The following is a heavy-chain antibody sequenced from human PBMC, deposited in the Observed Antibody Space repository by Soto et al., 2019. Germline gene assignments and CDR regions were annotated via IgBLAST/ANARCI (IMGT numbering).Heavy chain of an antibody. CDR3: ARDRGFGMDV. V-gene: IGHV4-31*03. CDR2: IFNGGSA. CDR1: GGFDGPVGSGNYY. Sequence: QVQLQESGPGLVKPSQTLSLTCTVSGGFDGPVGSGNYYWNWIRQHPGKGLEWIGYIFNGGSASYNPSLQSRITISADTSKNQFSLNLNSVTAADTAVYFCARDRGFGMDVWGQGTTVIVSS. J-gene: IGHJ6*02.